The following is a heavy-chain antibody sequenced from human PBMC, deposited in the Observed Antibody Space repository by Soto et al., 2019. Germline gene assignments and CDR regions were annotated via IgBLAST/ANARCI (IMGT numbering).Heavy chain of an antibody. J-gene: IGHJ4*02. CDR3: VRTFCSTNCYDFFDS. CDR1: GGSISSSNW. D-gene: IGHD2-2*01. Sequence: SETLSLTCAVSGGSISSSNWWNWVRQPPGKGLEWIGEIYYSGSTYYNPSLKSRVTISVDTSKNQFSLKLSSVTAADTAVYYCVRTFCSTNCYDFFDSWGQGTLVTVS. CDR2: IYYSGST. V-gene: IGHV4-4*02.